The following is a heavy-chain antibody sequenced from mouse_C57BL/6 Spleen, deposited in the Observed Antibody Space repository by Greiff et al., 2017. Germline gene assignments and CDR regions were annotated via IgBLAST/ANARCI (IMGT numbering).Heavy chain of an antibody. CDR1: GFTFSSYA. CDR3: ARDADAYYFDY. CDR2: ISDGGSYT. V-gene: IGHV5-4*01. Sequence: EVQLVESGGGLVKPGGSLKLSCAASGFTFSSYAMSWVRQTPEKRLEWVATISDGGSYTYYPDNVKGRFTISRDNATNNLYLQMSHLKSEDTAMYYCARDADAYYFDYWGQGTTLTVSS. J-gene: IGHJ2*01.